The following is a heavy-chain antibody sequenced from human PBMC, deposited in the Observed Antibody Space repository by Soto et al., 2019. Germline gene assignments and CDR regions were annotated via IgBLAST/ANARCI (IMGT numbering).Heavy chain of an antibody. Sequence: QVQLVQSGAEVKKPGASVKVSCKASRYTFTSYYMHWVRQAPGQGLEWMGIINPSGGSTTYAQKFQGRVTMTRDTSTSTVYMELSSLRSEDTAVYHCIRDVLNSWYYYGTGSEAYFDYWGQGTLVTVSS. D-gene: IGHD3-10*01. CDR1: RYTFTSYY. CDR2: INPSGGST. CDR3: IRDVLNSWYYYGTGSEAYFDY. J-gene: IGHJ4*02. V-gene: IGHV1-46*03.